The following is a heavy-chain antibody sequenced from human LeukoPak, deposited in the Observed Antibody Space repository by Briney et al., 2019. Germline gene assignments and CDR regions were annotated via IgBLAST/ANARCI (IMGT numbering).Heavy chain of an antibody. D-gene: IGHD3-9*01. V-gene: IGHV1-2*02. CDR3: ARKLSGYDILTGYSGAFDI. Sequence: ASVKVSCKASGYTFTGYYMHWVRHAPGQGLEWMGWINPNSGGTNYAQKFQGRVTMTRDTSISTAYMELSRLRSDDTAVYYCARKLSGYDILTGYSGAFDIWGQGTMVTVSS. CDR1: GYTFTGYY. J-gene: IGHJ3*02. CDR2: INPNSGGT.